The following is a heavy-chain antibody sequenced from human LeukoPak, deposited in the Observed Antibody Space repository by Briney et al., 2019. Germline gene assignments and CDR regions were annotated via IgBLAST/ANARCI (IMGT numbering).Heavy chain of an antibody. J-gene: IGHJ4*02. Sequence: ASVKVSCEASGYTFISYGISWVRQAPGQGLEWMGWISAYNGNTNYAQKLQGRVTMTTDTSTSTAYMELRSLRSDDTAGYYCARGPYCSGGTCYSQYFDYWGQGTLVTVSS. CDR1: GYTFISYG. CDR3: ARGPYCSGGTCYSQYFDY. D-gene: IGHD2-15*01. CDR2: ISAYNGNT. V-gene: IGHV1-18*01.